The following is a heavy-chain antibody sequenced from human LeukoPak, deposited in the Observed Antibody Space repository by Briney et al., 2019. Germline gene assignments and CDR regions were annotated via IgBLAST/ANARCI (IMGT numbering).Heavy chain of an antibody. CDR2: ICPDGTVT. D-gene: IGHD1-14*01. J-gene: IGHJ4*02. CDR1: GFTFSTYC. Sequence: GGSLRLSCAASGFTFSTYCMHWVRQAPGKGPMWVSRICPDGTVTNYADSVKARFIISRDNARNTVYLQMNSLRVEDTAVYYCVRNFRPADNWGQGTLVTVSS. V-gene: IGHV3-74*01. CDR3: VRNFRPADN.